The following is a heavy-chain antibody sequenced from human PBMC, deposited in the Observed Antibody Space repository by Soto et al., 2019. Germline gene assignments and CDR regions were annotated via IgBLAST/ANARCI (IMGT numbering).Heavy chain of an antibody. CDR2: ITYDGANG. Sequence: PGGSLRLSCLASGFIFRSYAMHWVRQAPGKGLEWVAVITYDGANGYYADSVRGRFAISRDNSKSTLFLQMNSLRPEDTAVYYCARAFSGSYPNFDYWGQGTLVPVSS. CDR1: GFIFRSYA. D-gene: IGHD1-26*01. J-gene: IGHJ4*02. V-gene: IGHV3-30*09. CDR3: ARAFSGSYPNFDY.